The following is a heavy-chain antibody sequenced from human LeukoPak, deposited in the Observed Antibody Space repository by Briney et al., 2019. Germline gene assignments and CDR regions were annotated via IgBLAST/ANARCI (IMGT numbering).Heavy chain of an antibody. J-gene: IGHJ3*02. CDR2: IKQDGSEK. Sequence: PGGSLRLSCAASGFTFNNYGMHWVRQAPGKGLEWVANIKQDGSEKYVDSVKGRFAISRDNAKNSLYLQMNSLRAEDTAVYYCARYGNGAWLAHYSFDIWGQGTMVTVSS. CDR1: GFTFNNYG. D-gene: IGHD6-19*01. V-gene: IGHV3-7*01. CDR3: ARYGNGAWLAHYSFDI.